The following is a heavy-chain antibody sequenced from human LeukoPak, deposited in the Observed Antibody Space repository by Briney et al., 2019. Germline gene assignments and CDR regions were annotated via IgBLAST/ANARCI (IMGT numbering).Heavy chain of an antibody. CDR3: TRQQQPYYYYYMDV. Sequence: PVGSLRMACAAAGFTFSGSAIDSVHQASFGKQDWVCRIRSKAISYATAYAASVKGRFTISRDDSKNTAYLQMNSLKTEDTAVYYCTRQQQPYYYYYMDVWGKGTTVTVSS. V-gene: IGHV3-73*01. CDR2: IRSKAISYAT. D-gene: IGHD5-18*01. J-gene: IGHJ6*03. CDR1: GFTFSGSA.